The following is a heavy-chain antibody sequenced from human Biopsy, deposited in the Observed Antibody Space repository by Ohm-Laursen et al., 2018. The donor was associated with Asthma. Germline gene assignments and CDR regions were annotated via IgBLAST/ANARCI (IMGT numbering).Heavy chain of an antibody. J-gene: IGHJ4*02. CDR1: GFVFRSHA. CDR2: VSYDGGVA. CDR3: AKRRGYSDLTDFDH. V-gene: IGHV3-30*18. Sequence: SLRLSCSASGFVFRSHAMHWVRQAPGKGLEWVAVVSYDGGVAHYADSMKGRFAISRDNAKSTLYLQMNRLRTDDTAVYYCAKRRGYSDLTDFDHWGQGTLVTVSS. D-gene: IGHD3-3*01.